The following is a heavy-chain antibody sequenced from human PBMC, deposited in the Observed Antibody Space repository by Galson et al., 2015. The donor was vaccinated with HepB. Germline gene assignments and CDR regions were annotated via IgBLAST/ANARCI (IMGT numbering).Heavy chain of an antibody. CDR2: ISSSGNTL. Sequence: SLRLSCAASGFTFSTYSMYWVRQAPGKGLEWVSYISSSGNTLYYADSAKGRFTISRDNAKNSLYLQMNSLRAEDTAVYYCVRARGYSGYEFDYWGQGTLVTVSS. D-gene: IGHD5-12*01. CDR1: GFTFSTYS. J-gene: IGHJ4*02. CDR3: VRARGYSGYEFDY. V-gene: IGHV3-48*04.